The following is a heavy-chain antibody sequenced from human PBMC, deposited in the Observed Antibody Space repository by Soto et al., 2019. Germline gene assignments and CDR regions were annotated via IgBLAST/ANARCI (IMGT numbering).Heavy chain of an antibody. CDR2: ISSSSSYI. Sequence: EVQLVESGGGLVKPGGSLRLSCAASGFTFSSYSMNWVRQAPGKGLEWVSSISSSSSYIYYADSVKGRFTISRDNAKNSLYLQMNSLRAEDTAVYYCARAKYGGTGCFDLWGRGTLVPVSS. D-gene: IGHD3-9*01. CDR1: GFTFSSYS. CDR3: ARAKYGGTGCFDL. J-gene: IGHJ2*01. V-gene: IGHV3-21*01.